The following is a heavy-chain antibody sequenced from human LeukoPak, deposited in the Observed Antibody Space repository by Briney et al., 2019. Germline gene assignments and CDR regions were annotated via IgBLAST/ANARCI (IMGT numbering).Heavy chain of an antibody. J-gene: IGHJ4*02. CDR1: GFTFSSYA. Sequence: GGSLRLSCAASGFTFSSYAMSWVRQAPGKGLEWVSAISGSGGSTYYADSVKGRFTISRDNSKNTLYLQMNSLRAEDTAVYYCAKDSFWSGYYGYFDYWGQGTLSPSPQ. CDR3: AKDSFWSGYYGYFDY. CDR2: ISGSGGST. D-gene: IGHD3-3*01. V-gene: IGHV3-23*01.